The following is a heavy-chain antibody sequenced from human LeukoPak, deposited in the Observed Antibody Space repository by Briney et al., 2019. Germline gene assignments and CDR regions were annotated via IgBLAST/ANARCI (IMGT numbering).Heavy chain of an antibody. D-gene: IGHD2-15*01. CDR1: GYTFTSYG. CDR2: ISAYNGNT. CDR3: ARDNRPYCSAGSCYSEAPNWFDP. Sequence: ASVKVSCKASGYTFTSYGISSVRQAPGQGLEWMGWISAYNGNTNYAQKLQGRVTMTTDTSTSTAYMELRSLRSDDTAVYYCARDNRPYCSAGSCYSEAPNWFDPWGQGTLVTVSS. J-gene: IGHJ5*02. V-gene: IGHV1-18*01.